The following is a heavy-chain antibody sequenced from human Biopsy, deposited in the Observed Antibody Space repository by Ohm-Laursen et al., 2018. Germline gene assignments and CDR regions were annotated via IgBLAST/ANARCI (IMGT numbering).Heavy chain of an antibody. CDR1: GVSISGSS. CDR3: AKHGSGWTGDDALHI. J-gene: IGHJ3*02. Sequence: TLTLTCTVSGVSISGSSWSWIRQAPGRGLEWVGYISYSGSTSNNPSLKSRITISVDTSKNQISLKVTSVTAADTAVYYCAKHGSGWTGDDALHIWGQGTMVTVSS. D-gene: IGHD6-19*01. V-gene: IGHV4-59*08. CDR2: ISYSGST.